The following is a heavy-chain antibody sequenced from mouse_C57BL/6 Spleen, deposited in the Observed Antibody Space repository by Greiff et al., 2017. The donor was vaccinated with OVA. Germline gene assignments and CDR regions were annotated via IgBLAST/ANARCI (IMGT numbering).Heavy chain of an antibody. CDR2: LNPNNGGT. J-gene: IGHJ2*01. CDR1: GYTFTDYY. D-gene: IGHD2-4*01. Sequence: VQLQQSGPELVKPGASVKISCKASGYTFTDYYMNWVKQSHGKSLEWIGDLNPNNGGTSYNQKFKGKATLTVDKSSRTAYMELRSLTSEDSEVYYCARSPSYYYDYSCDYWGQGTTRTVSS. CDR3: ARSPSYYYDYSCDY. V-gene: IGHV1-26*01.